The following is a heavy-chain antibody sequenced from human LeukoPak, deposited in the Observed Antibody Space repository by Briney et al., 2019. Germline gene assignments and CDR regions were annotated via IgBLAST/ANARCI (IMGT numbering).Heavy chain of an antibody. D-gene: IGHD5-18*01. J-gene: IGHJ6*03. Sequence: SETLSLTCTVSGGSISSYYWSWIRQPPGKGLEYIGYIYYSGSTDYNPSLKSRVTISVDTSKNQFSLKLSSVTAADTAVYYCARTEESGYSYGYFGYYYYMDVWGKGTTVTVSS. CDR3: ARTEESGYSYGYFGYYYYMDV. CDR1: GGSISSYY. V-gene: IGHV4-59*01. CDR2: IYYSGST.